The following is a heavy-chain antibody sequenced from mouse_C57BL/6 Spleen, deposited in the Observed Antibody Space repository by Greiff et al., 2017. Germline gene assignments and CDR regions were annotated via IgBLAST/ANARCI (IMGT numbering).Heavy chain of an antibody. V-gene: IGHV1-19*01. J-gene: IGHJ2*01. CDR3: ARWGDGYYQYYFDY. D-gene: IGHD2-3*01. CDR2: INPYNGGT. CDR1: GYTFTDYY. Sequence: EVQGVESGPVLVKPGASVKMSCKASGYTFTDYYMNWVKQSHGKSLEWIGVINPYNGGTSYNQKFKGKATLTVDKSSSTAYMELNSLTSEDSAVYYCARWGDGYYQYYFDYWGQGTTLTVSS.